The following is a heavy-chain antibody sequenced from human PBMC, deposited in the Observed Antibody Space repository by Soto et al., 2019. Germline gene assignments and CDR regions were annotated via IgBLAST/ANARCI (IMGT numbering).Heavy chain of an antibody. J-gene: IGHJ2*01. CDR2: MNTYSKNG. CDR1: GYTFTNYD. CDR3: ARGASYYYDKHGDYRNWYFDL. D-gene: IGHD3-22*01. Sequence: QAQLVQSGTEVKKPGASVKVSCQASGYTFTNYDIFWMRQATGEGLEWMGWMNTYSKNGGYAEKFQGRVSMTRDTSTSTAYIELRGLTSEDTAVYYCARGASYYYDKHGDYRNWYFDLWGRGTLLRVSS. V-gene: IGHV1-8*01.